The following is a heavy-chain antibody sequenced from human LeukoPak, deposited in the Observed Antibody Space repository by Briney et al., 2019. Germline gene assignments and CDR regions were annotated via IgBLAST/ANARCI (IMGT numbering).Heavy chain of an antibody. V-gene: IGHV4-4*07. CDR2: IYTSGST. Sequence: SETLSLTCAVPGGSISSYYWSWIRQPAGKGLEWIGRIYTSGSTNYNPSLKSRVTMSVDTSKNQFSLKLSSVTAADTAVYYCARVGNYCSGGSCYRRQEYNWFDPWGQGTLVTVSS. CDR3: ARVGNYCSGGSCYRRQEYNWFDP. D-gene: IGHD2-15*01. J-gene: IGHJ5*02. CDR1: GGSISSYY.